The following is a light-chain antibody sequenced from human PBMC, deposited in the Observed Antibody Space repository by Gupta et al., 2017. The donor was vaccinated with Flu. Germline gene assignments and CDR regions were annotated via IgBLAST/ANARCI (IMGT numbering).Light chain of an antibody. J-gene: IGKJ4*01. V-gene: IGKV3-11*01. CDR2: DAS. CDR3: QQRDSWPLT. CDR1: QSVSNS. Sequence: PATLSLSPGERATLSCRASQSVSNSLAWYQQKPGQAPRLLIYDASNRATGIPDRFSGSGSGTDFTLTISSLEPEDFAVYYCQQRDSWPLTFGGGTMVEIK.